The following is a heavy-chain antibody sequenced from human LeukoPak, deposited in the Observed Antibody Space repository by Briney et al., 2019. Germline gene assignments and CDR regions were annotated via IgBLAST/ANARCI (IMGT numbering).Heavy chain of an antibody. CDR2: SKSKTDGGTT. CDR1: GFTFSSYG. V-gene: IGHV3-15*01. Sequence: PGGSLRLSCAASGFTFSSYGMSWVRQAPGKGLEWVGRSKSKTDGGTTDYAAPVKGSFTISRDDSKNTLYLQMNSLKTEDTAVYYCISLYSYYDFWSGYPYWGQGTLVTVSS. J-gene: IGHJ4*02. CDR3: ISLYSYYDFWSGYPY. D-gene: IGHD3-3*01.